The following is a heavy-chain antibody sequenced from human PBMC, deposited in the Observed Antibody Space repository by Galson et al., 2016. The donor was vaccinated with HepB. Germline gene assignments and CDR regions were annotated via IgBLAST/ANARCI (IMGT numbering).Heavy chain of an antibody. D-gene: IGHD5-24*01. J-gene: IGHJ4*02. CDR1: GLILAHAW. Sequence: SLRLSCAGSGLILAHAWMNWVRQAPGKGLEWVGRIKTRAEGGPTDFAAPAIGRFTISRDDSKNTVYLHMNSLKIEDTAVYYCSADASDSDGQIPDYWGQGTLVTVSS. CDR2: IKTRAEGGPT. CDR3: SADASDSDGQIPDY. V-gene: IGHV3-15*01.